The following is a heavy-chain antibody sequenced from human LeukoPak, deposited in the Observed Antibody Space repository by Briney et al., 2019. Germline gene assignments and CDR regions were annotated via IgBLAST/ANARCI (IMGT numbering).Heavy chain of an antibody. Sequence: GESLKISCKGSGYSFTSYWIGWVRQMPGKGLEWMGIIYPGDSDTRYSPSFQGQVTISADKSISTAYLQWSSLKASDTAMYYCARLTVSGWYEYYFDYWGQGTLVTVSS. V-gene: IGHV5-51*01. CDR2: IYPGDSDT. CDR1: GYSFTSYW. J-gene: IGHJ4*02. CDR3: ARLTVSGWYEYYFDY. D-gene: IGHD6-19*01.